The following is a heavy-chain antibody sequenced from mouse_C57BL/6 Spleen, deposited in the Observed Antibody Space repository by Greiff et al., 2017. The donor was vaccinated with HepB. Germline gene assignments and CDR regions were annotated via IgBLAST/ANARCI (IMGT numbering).Heavy chain of an antibody. J-gene: IGHJ4*01. CDR1: GYTFTSYW. CDR3: ARKGYDYDTAMDY. D-gene: IGHD2-4*01. V-gene: IGHV1-61*01. Sequence: VQLQQPGAELVRPGSSVKLSCKASGYTFTSYWMDWVKQRPGQGLEWIGNIYPSDSETHYNQKFKDKATLTVDKSSSTAYMQLSSLTSEDSAVYYCARKGYDYDTAMDYWGQGTSVTVSS. CDR2: IYPSDSET.